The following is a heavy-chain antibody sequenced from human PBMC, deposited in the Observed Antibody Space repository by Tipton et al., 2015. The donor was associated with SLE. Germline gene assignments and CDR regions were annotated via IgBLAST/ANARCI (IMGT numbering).Heavy chain of an antibody. CDR2: IYYSGST. D-gene: IGHD3-10*01. Sequence: TLSLTCTVSGGSISSSSYYWGWIRQPPGKGLEWIGSIYYSGSTYYNSSLKSRVTISVDTSKNQFSLKLSSVTAADTAVYYCARLRGLLFAFDIWGQGTMVTVSS. CDR1: GGSISSSSYY. CDR3: ARLRGLLFAFDI. V-gene: IGHV4-39*01. J-gene: IGHJ3*02.